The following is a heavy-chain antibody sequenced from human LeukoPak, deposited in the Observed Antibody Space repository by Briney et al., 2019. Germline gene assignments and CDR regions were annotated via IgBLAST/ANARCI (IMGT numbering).Heavy chain of an antibody. CDR2: IYYSGST. CDR3: ARQKHGYCSGGSCYSDYFDY. D-gene: IGHD2-15*01. CDR1: GGSISSSSYY. Sequence: PSETLSLTCTVYGGSISSSSYYWGWIRQPPGKGLEWIGSIYYSGSTYYNPSLKSRVTISVDTSKNQFSLKLSSVTAADTAVYYCARQKHGYCSGGSCYSDYFDYWGQGTLVTVSS. V-gene: IGHV4-39*01. J-gene: IGHJ4*02.